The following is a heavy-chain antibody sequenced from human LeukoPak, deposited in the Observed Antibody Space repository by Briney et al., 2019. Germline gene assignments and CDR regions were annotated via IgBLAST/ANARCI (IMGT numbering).Heavy chain of an antibody. CDR3: ARDKLGATYFDY. Sequence: PSETLSLTCTVSGGSISSYYWSWIRQPPGKGLEWIGYIYYSGSTNYNPSLKSRVTISADTSKNRFSLKLSSVTAADTAVYYCARDKLGATYFDYWGQGTLVTVSS. J-gene: IGHJ4*02. D-gene: IGHD1-26*01. V-gene: IGHV4-59*01. CDR1: GGSISSYY. CDR2: IYYSGST.